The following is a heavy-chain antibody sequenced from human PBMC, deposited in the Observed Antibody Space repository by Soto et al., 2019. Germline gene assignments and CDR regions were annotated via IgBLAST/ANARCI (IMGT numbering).Heavy chain of an antibody. CDR3: AKIYCSYGSGYSREFFPH. D-gene: IGHD2-15*01. V-gene: IGHV1-18*01. CDR2: ISAYNGNT. CDR1: GYTFTSYG. Sequence: ASVKVSRKASGYTFTSYGISWVRQAPGQGLEWMGWISAYNGNTNYAQKLQGRVTMTTDTSTSTAYMELRSLRSDDTAVYYCAKIYCSYGSGYSREFFPHWARRTSVTVSA. J-gene: IGHJ1*01.